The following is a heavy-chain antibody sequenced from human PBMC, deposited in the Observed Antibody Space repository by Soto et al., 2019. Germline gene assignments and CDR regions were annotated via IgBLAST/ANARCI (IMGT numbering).Heavy chain of an antibody. Sequence: ASVKVACKASGYTFTCYYMHWVRQAPGQGLEWMGWINPNSGGTNYAQKFQGRVTMTRDTSISTAYRELSRLRSDDTAVYYCARERELTIFRFDPWGQGTLVTVSS. CDR3: ARERELTIFRFDP. CDR1: GYTFTCYY. V-gene: IGHV1-2*02. D-gene: IGHD3-3*01. J-gene: IGHJ5*02. CDR2: INPNSGGT.